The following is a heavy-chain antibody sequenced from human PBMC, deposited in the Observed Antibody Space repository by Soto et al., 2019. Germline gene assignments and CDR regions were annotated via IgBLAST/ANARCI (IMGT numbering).Heavy chain of an antibody. V-gene: IGHV3-9*01. CDR1: GFTFDDYA. Sequence: SLKISCAASGFTFDDYAMHWVRQAPGKGLEWVSGISWNSGSIGYADSVKGRFTISRDNAKNSLYLQMNSLRAEDTALYYCAKDIRYSGSYYFDYWGQGTLVTVSS. D-gene: IGHD1-26*01. CDR3: AKDIRYSGSYYFDY. CDR2: ISWNSGSI. J-gene: IGHJ4*02.